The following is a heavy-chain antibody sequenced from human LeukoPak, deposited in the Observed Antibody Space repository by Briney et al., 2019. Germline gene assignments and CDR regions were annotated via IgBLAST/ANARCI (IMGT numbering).Heavy chain of an antibody. D-gene: IGHD3-10*01. CDR2: IGGSGSTL. V-gene: IGHV3-48*04. J-gene: IGHJ4*02. Sequence: GGSLRLSCAASGFTFSSYSMNWVRQAPGKGLEWVAYIGGSGSTLFYADSVKGRFTISRDNPKESLYLQMNSLRAEDTAMYFCARDYKPHYYSGTWDYWGQGSLVTVSS. CDR1: GFTFSSYS. CDR3: ARDYKPHYYSGTWDY.